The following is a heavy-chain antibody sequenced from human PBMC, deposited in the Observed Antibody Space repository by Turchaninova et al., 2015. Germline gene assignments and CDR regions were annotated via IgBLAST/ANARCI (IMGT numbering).Heavy chain of an antibody. D-gene: IGHD3-10*01. CDR3: VRSLDYYGSGSYYVY. J-gene: IGHJ4*02. V-gene: IGHV4-59*01. Sequence: QVQLQESGPGLVKPSETLSLTCTVSGGSISNSYWSWTRQPPGQGLEWLGYVYYSGSTNYNPSLRSRVTISVDTSKNQFSLKLSSVTAADTAVYYCVRSLDYYGSGSYYVYWGQGILVTVSS. CDR1: GGSISNSY. CDR2: VYYSGST.